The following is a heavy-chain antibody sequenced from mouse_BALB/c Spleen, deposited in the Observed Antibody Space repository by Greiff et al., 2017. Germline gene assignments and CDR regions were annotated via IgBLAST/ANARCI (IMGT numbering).Heavy chain of an antibody. CDR1: GYTFTSYW. CDR2: IYPGNSDT. Sequence: DVKLQESGTVLARPGASVKMSCKASGYTFTSYWMHWVKQRPGQGLEWIGAIYPGNSDTSYNQKFKGKAKLTAVTSTSTAYMELSSLTNEDSAVYYCTRGGDYDVLSWFAYWGQGTLVTVSA. D-gene: IGHD2-4*01. J-gene: IGHJ3*01. CDR3: TRGGDYDVLSWFAY. V-gene: IGHV1-5*01.